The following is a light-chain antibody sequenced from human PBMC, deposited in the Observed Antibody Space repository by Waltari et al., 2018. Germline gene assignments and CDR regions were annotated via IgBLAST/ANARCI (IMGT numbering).Light chain of an antibody. J-gene: IGKJ5*01. Sequence: EIVLTQSPATLSLSPGERATLSCRASQSVSDYLAWYQQKPAHTPRPPTPAASNRATGIPARFSGSGSGTDFTLTISSLEPEDFAFYYCQQRSNWPISFGQGTRLEIK. CDR1: QSVSDY. CDR3: QQRSNWPIS. V-gene: IGKV3-11*01. CDR2: AAS.